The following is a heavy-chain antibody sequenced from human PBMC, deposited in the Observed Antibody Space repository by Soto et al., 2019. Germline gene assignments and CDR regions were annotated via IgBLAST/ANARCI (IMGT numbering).Heavy chain of an antibody. V-gene: IGHV1-18*01. CDR1: GYTFTSYG. Sequence: ASVKVSCKASGYTFTSYGISWVRQAPGQGLEWMGWISAYNGNTNYAQKLQGRVTMTTDTSTSTAYMELRSLRSDDTAVYYCARDRGLIYYYYYMDVWGKGTTVTVSS. CDR2: ISAYNGNT. D-gene: IGHD3-16*01. J-gene: IGHJ6*03. CDR3: ARDRGLIYYYYYMDV.